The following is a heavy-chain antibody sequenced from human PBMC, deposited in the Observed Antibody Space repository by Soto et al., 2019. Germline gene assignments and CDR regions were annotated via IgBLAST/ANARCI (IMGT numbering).Heavy chain of an antibody. V-gene: IGHV1-2*02. Sequence: QEQLVQSGTEVTKPGASVTVSCKSSGYTFTDFYLHWLRQAPGQGLEWVGWINPKTGDTKSSQKSQGRVTMSRDTSVSTAYIDLTSLTSADTAMYYCATGTNGTTGWYHPWGAGTRVTVSS. D-gene: IGHD1-1*01. CDR1: GYTFTDFY. CDR2: INPKTGDT. CDR3: ATGTNGTTGWYHP. J-gene: IGHJ5*02.